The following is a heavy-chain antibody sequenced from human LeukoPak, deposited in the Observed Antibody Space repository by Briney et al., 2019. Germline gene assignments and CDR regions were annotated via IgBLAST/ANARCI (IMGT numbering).Heavy chain of an antibody. CDR3: ARNLPPYGMDV. Sequence: PGGSLRLSCAASGFTFNSYGIHWVRQAPGKGLEWVAVIWYDGSNRYYADSVKGRFTISRDNSKNTLYLQMNSLRAEDTAVYYCARNLPPYGMDVWGQGTTVTVSS. V-gene: IGHV3-33*01. J-gene: IGHJ6*02. CDR2: IWYDGSNR. CDR1: GFTFNSYG.